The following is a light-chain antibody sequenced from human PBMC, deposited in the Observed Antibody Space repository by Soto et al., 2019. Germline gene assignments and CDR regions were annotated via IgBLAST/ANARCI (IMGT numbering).Light chain of an antibody. CDR1: QGVGST. J-gene: IGKJ1*01. Sequence: EIIMTQSPATLSVSPGERVTLSCRASQGVGSTLAWYRQQPGQAPRLLIYDAYIRASGVPARFSGSGSGTEFTLTISGLQSEDFAVYYCQQYNKWPPWTFGQGTKVDI. CDR3: QQYNKWPPWT. V-gene: IGKV3-15*01. CDR2: DAY.